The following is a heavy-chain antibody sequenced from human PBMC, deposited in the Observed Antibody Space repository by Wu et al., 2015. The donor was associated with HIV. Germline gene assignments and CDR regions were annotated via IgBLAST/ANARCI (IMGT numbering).Heavy chain of an antibody. V-gene: IGHV1-18*01. Sequence: QVQLVQSGAEVKKPGASVKVSCKASGYTFTSYGISWVRQAPGQGLEWMGWISAYNGNTNYAQKLQGRVTMTTDTSTSTAYMELSSLRSEDTAVYYCARDRSPYYYDSSGAYYMDVWGQRATVTVSS. CDR1: GYTFTSYG. CDR2: ISAYNGNT. D-gene: IGHD3-22*01. J-gene: IGHJ6*03. CDR3: ARDRSPYYYDSSGAYYMDV.